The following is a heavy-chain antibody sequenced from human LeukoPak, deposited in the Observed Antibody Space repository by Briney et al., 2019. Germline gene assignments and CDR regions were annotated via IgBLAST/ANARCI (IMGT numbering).Heavy chain of an antibody. D-gene: IGHD6-13*01. V-gene: IGHV1-18*01. CDR3: ARRTGRGGLGSSSWYEAGYYYYYMDV. CDR2: ISAYNGNT. CDR1: GYTFTSYG. Sequence: ASVKVSCKASGYTFTSYGISWVRQAPGQGLEWMGWISAYNGNTNYAQKLQGRVTMTTDTSTSTAYMELRSLRSDDTAVYYCARRTGRGGLGSSSWYEAGYYYYYMDVWGKGTTVTVSS. J-gene: IGHJ6*03.